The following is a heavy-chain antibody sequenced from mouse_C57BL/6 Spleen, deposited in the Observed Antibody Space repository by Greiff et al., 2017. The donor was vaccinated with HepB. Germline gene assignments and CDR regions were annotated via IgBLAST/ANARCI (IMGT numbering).Heavy chain of an antibody. CDR1: GYTFTSYW. CDR3: TREEAVDYAMDY. D-gene: IGHD1-1*01. Sequence: VHVKQSGTVLARPGASVKMSCKTSGYTFTSYWMHWVKQRPGQGLEWIGAIYPGNSDTSYNQKFKGKAKLTAVTSASTAYMELSSLTNEDSAVYYCTREEAVDYAMDYWGQGTSVTVSS. CDR2: IYPGNSDT. J-gene: IGHJ4*01. V-gene: IGHV1-5*01.